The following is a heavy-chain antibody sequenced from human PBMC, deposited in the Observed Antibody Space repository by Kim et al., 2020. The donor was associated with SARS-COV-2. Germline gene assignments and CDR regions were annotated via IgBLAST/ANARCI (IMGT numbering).Heavy chain of an antibody. CDR1: GFSFDDST. J-gene: IGHJ1*01. D-gene: IGHD1-26*01. Sequence: GGSLRLSCAASGFSFDDSTMHWVRQAPGKGLEWISLITWDDSSTYYADSVKGRFTISRDNNKNSLYLQMTILRRDDSGLYYCAKGGSYSAEYFQHWGQGT. V-gene: IGHV3-43*01. CDR2: ITWDDSST. CDR3: AKGGSYSAEYFQH.